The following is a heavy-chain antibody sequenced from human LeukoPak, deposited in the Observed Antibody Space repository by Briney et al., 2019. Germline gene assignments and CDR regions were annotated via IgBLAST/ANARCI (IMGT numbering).Heavy chain of an antibody. V-gene: IGHV4-34*01. CDR2: INHSGST. Sequence: SETLSLTCAVYGGSFSGYYWSWIRQPPGKGLEGIGEINHSGSTNYNPSLKRRVTISVDTSKNQFSLKLSAVTAADTAVYYCARGTEEIVVVMGFEYWGQGTLVTVSS. J-gene: IGHJ4*02. D-gene: IGHD3-22*01. CDR1: GGSFSGYY. CDR3: ARGTEEIVVVMGFEY.